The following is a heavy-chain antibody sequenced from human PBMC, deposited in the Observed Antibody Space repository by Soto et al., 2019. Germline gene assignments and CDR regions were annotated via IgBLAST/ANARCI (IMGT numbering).Heavy chain of an antibody. V-gene: IGHV1-2*02. D-gene: IGHD3-3*01. Sequence: AASVKVSCKASGYTFTGYYMHWVRQAPGQGLEWMGWINPNSGGTNYAQKFQGRVTMTRDTSISTAYMELSRLRSDDTAVYYCASRRITIFGVVIDYGMDVWGQGTTVTVSS. J-gene: IGHJ6*02. CDR1: GYTFTGYY. CDR2: INPNSGGT. CDR3: ASRRITIFGVVIDYGMDV.